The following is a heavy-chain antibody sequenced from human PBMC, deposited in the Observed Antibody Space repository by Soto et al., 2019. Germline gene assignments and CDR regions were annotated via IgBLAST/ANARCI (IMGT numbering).Heavy chain of an antibody. Sequence: GGSLRLSCVASGFTFGDAWMNWVRQAAGKGLEWVGHVKTKSEGETTDYAAPVKGRFTIWRDDSTNTLYLQMNSLKSEDTGKNFCTTLGPSWGQGTQVTVSS. J-gene: IGHJ5*02. CDR3: TTLGPS. V-gene: IGHV3-15*07. CDR1: GFTFGDAW. CDR2: VKTKSEGETT.